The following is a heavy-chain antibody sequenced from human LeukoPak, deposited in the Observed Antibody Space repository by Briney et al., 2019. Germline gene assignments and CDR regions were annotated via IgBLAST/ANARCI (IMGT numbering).Heavy chain of an antibody. CDR1: GYTFTSYG. J-gene: IGHJ6*02. Sequence: ASVKVSCKASGYTFTSYGISWVRQAPGQGLEWMGWISAYNGNTNYAQKLQGRVTMTTDTSTSTAYMELRSLRSDDTAVYYCARGQDFVQLRTYYYYGMDVWGQGTTVTVSS. CDR3: ARGQDFVQLRTYYYYGMDV. D-gene: IGHD7-27*01. CDR2: ISAYNGNT. V-gene: IGHV1-18*01.